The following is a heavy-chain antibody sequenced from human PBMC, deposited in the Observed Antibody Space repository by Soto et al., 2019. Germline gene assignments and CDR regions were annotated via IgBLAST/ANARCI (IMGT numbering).Heavy chain of an antibody. D-gene: IGHD6-19*01. CDR2: INPNSGGT. CDR1: GYTFTGYY. Sequence: QVQLVQSGAEVKKPGASVKVSCKAYGYTFTGYYMHWVRQAPGQGLEWMGWINPNSGGTNYAQKFQGWVTMTRDTSISPAYMELSRLRSYDTAVYYCARGLYSSGWYGDYYYGMDVWGQGTTFTVSS. V-gene: IGHV1-2*04. CDR3: ARGLYSSGWYGDYYYGMDV. J-gene: IGHJ6*02.